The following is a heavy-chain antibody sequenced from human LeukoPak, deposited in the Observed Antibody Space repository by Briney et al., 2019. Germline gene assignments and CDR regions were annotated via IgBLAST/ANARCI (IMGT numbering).Heavy chain of an antibody. CDR1: GYTFTGCY. Sequence: GASVKVSCKASGYTFTGCYMHWVRQAPGQGLEWMGWINPNSGGTNYAQKFQGRVTMTRDTSISTAYMELSRLRSDDTAVYYCARTPEYSSSGHPSYFDYWGQGTLVTVSS. CDR3: ARTPEYSSSGHPSYFDY. CDR2: INPNSGGT. D-gene: IGHD6-6*01. V-gene: IGHV1-2*02. J-gene: IGHJ4*02.